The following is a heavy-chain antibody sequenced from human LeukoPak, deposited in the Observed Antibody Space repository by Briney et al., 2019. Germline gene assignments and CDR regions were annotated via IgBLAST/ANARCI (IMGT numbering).Heavy chain of an antibody. J-gene: IGHJ3*02. Sequence: GGSLRLSCAASGFTVSSNYMSWVRQAPGKGLEWVSVIYSGGSTDYADSVKGRFTISRHNSKNTLYLQMNSLRAEDTAVYYCARDGDSSGWYTAFDIWGQGTTVIVSS. CDR3: ARDGDSSGWYTAFDI. D-gene: IGHD6-19*01. CDR2: IYSGGST. V-gene: IGHV3-53*04. CDR1: GFTVSSNY.